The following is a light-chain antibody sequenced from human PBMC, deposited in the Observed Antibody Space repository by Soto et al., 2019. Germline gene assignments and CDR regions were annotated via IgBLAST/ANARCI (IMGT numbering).Light chain of an antibody. CDR2: DLN. CDR3: CSYAGTYPFVV. CDR1: SSDVSAYDY. V-gene: IGLV2-11*01. J-gene: IGLJ1*01. Sequence: QSALTQPRSVSGSPGQSVTISCTGTSSDVSAYDYVSWYQHRPGKPPKLMIYDLNKRPSGVPDRFSGSKSGNTASLTISGLQAEDEAAYYCCSYAGTYPFVVFGAGTKVTVL.